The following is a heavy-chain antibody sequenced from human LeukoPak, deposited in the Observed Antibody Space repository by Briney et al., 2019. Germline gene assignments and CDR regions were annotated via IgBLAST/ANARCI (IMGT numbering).Heavy chain of an antibody. CDR2: IKYDGSHK. D-gene: IGHD3-22*01. CDR3: ASSDDSSGND. J-gene: IGHJ4*02. V-gene: IGHV3-7*01. CDR1: GVSLSRYW. Sequence: GSLRLSCVASGVSLSRYWMAWVRQAPGKRLERVANIKYDGSHKYYVDSVKGRFTISRDNAKNSVYLQMNSLRVDDTAVYFCASSDDSSGNDWGQGTMVIVSS.